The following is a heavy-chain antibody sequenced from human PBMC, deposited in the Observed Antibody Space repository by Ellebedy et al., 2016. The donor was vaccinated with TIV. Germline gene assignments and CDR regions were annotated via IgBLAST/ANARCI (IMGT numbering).Heavy chain of an antibody. CDR1: GYSFANYW. CDR2: IYPGDSDT. Sequence: GGSLRLSXKGSGYSFANYWIGWVRQMPGKGLEWMGIIYPGDSDTRYSPSFQGRVTISADKSISTTYLQWRRLNASDSAMYYCARFGGSSPGSQNGMEVWGQGTTVTVPS. CDR3: ARFGGSSPGSQNGMEV. V-gene: IGHV5-51*01. J-gene: IGHJ6*02. D-gene: IGHD3-3*01.